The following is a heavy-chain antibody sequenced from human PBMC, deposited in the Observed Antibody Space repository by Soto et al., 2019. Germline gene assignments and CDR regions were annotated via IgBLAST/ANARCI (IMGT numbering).Heavy chain of an antibody. CDR3: AKDGGTYYDVPFAFDL. V-gene: IGHV3-23*01. CDR1: GFIFRTHA. J-gene: IGHJ3*01. D-gene: IGHD3-10*02. Sequence: PGGSLRLSCAASGFIFRTHAMSWVRQTPGKGLEWVSVISASGDTTYFADSVKGRFTISRDNSKSTLSLHMNSLRAEDTALYYCAKDGGTYYDVPFAFDLWGQGTMVTVSS. CDR2: ISASGDTT.